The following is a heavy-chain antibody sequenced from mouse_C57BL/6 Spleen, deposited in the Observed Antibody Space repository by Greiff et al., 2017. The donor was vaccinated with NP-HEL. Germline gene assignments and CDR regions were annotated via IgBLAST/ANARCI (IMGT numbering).Heavy chain of an antibody. V-gene: IGHV1-81*01. Sequence: QVQLQQSGAELARPGASVKLSCKASGYTFTRYGLSWVKQRTGQGLEWIVAIYPRSGNTYYNEKFKGKATLTADKSASTAYMELRRRTAEDSAVYFWAREIYDRYWGQGTSVTVSS. J-gene: IGHJ4*01. CDR1: GYTFTRYG. CDR2: IYPRSGNT. D-gene: IGHD2-3*01. CDR3: AREIYDRY.